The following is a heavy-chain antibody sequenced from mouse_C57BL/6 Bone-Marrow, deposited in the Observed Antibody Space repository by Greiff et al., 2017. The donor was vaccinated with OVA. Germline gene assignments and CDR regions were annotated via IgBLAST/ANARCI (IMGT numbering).Heavy chain of an antibody. V-gene: IGHV1-53*01. CDR2: INPSNGGT. CDR1: GYTFTSYW. J-gene: IGHJ1*03. Sequence: QVQLQQPGTELVKPGASVKLSCKASGYTFTSYWMHWVKQRPGQGLEWIGNINPSNGGTNYNEKFKSKATLTVDKSSSTAYMQLSSLTSEDAAVYCCLLITTVVDWYFDVWGTGTTVTVSS. D-gene: IGHD1-1*01. CDR3: LLITTVVDWYFDV.